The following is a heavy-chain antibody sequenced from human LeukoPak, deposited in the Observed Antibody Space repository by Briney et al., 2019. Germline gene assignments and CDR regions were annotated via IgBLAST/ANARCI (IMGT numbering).Heavy chain of an antibody. V-gene: IGHV3-21*01. Sequence: GGSLRLSCAASGFTFSSYSMNWVRQAPGKGLEWVSSISSSSSYIYYADSVKGRFTISRDNAKNSLYLQMNSLRAEDTAVYYCARGWDIVATYYYYGMDVWGQGTTVTVSS. CDR3: ARGWDIVATYYYYGMDV. D-gene: IGHD5-12*01. J-gene: IGHJ6*02. CDR2: ISSSSSYI. CDR1: GFTFSSYS.